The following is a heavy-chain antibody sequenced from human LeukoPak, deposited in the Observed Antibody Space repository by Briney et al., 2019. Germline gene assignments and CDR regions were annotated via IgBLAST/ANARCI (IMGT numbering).Heavy chain of an antibody. CDR3: ARGAAAGPVYNWFDP. Sequence: SETLSLTCAVSAYSFSSVYYWGWIRQPPGKGLEWIGSIYHSGSTYYNPSLKSRVTISVDTSKNQFSLKLTSVTAADTAVYYCARGAAAGPVYNWFDPWGQGTLVTVSS. J-gene: IGHJ5*02. V-gene: IGHV4-38-2*01. D-gene: IGHD6-13*01. CDR1: AYSFSSVYY. CDR2: IYHSGST.